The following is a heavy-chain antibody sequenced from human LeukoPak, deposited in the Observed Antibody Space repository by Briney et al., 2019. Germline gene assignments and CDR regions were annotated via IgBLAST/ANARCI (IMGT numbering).Heavy chain of an antibody. CDR2: MNPNSGNT. D-gene: IGHD3-10*01. CDR1: GYTFTSYG. CDR3: ARDNGSGDYYYYYYMDV. Sequence: GASVKVSCKASGYTFTSYGISWVRQAPGQGLEWMGWMNPNSGNTGYAQKFQGRVTITRNTSISTAYMELSSLRSEDTAVYYCARDNGSGDYYYYYYMDVWGKGTTVTISS. V-gene: IGHV1-8*03. J-gene: IGHJ6*03.